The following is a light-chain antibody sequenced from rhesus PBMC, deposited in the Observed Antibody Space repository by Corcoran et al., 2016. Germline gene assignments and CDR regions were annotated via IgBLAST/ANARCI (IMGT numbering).Light chain of an antibody. J-gene: IGKJ1*01. CDR2: RAS. CDR1: QSLNNF. CDR3: PQGYSYPWT. V-gene: IGKV1-36*02. Sequence: DIQMTQSPSSLSASVGDRVTITCQASQSLNNFLSWYQQKPGKIPKRLIYRASSLQSGIPSRFRGSGSGTDFTLTISSLQPEDFATYYCPQGYSYPWTFGQGTKVEIK.